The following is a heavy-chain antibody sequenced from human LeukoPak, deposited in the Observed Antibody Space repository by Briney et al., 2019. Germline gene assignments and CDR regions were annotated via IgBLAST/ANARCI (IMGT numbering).Heavy chain of an antibody. Sequence: PGGSLRLSCVASGFTFSNYEMNWVRQAPGKGLEWVANINQHGSEKYYVDSVKGRFTISRDNAKNSLYLQMSSLRAEDTAVYYCARVLSGRGSLYSYYYYMDVWGKGTTVTISS. CDR2: INQHGSEK. CDR1: GFTFSNYE. J-gene: IGHJ6*03. D-gene: IGHD3-10*01. V-gene: IGHV3-7*03. CDR3: ARVLSGRGSLYSYYYYMDV.